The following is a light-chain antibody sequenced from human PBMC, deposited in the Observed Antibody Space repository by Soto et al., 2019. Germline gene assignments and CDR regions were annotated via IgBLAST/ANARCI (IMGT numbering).Light chain of an antibody. J-gene: IGKJ1*01. V-gene: IGKV1-6*01. CDR2: AAS. CDR1: QGISSY. CDR3: LQDYNFPLT. Sequence: AIQMTQSPSSLSASVGDRVTITCRASQGISSYLTWYQQKPGKAPDLLIYAASTLQSGVPSRFSGSGSGTDFTLTISSLQPEDFATYFCLQDYNFPLTFGQGTKVEIK.